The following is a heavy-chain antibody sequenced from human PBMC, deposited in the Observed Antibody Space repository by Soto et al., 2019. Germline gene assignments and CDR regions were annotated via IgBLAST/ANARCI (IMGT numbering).Heavy chain of an antibody. CDR3: ARDWGGPGWFGELLTPYGMDV. CDR2: IIPIFGTA. Sequence: VKVSCKASGGTFSSYAISWVRQAPGQGLEWMGGIIPIFGTANYAQKFQGRVTITADESTSTAYMELSSLRSEDTAVYYCARDWGGPGWFGELLTPYGMDVCGQRTTVTVSS. J-gene: IGHJ6*02. V-gene: IGHV1-69*13. CDR1: GGTFSSYA. D-gene: IGHD3-10*01.